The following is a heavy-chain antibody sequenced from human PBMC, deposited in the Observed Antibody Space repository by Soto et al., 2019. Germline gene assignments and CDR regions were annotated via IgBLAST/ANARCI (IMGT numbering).Heavy chain of an antibody. J-gene: IGHJ6*02. Sequence: QVQLVQSGAEVKKPGSSVKVSCKASGGTFSSYAISWVRQAPGQGLEWMGGIIPIFGTANYAQKFQGSVTIPASESTGTAYMELSSLRSEDTAVYYCVRDGHWNDAYRVYYFVMDVWGQGTTVTVSS. CDR2: IIPIFGTA. CDR1: GGTFSSYA. V-gene: IGHV1-69*01. D-gene: IGHD1-1*01. CDR3: VRDGHWNDAYRVYYFVMDV.